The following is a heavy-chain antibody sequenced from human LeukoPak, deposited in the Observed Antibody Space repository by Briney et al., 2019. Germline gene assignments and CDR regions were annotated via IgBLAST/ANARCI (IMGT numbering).Heavy chain of an antibody. V-gene: IGHV3-23*01. CDR2: LSGDGSDT. CDR3: TKGGHGDY. CDR1: GFTFSPFP. Sequence: GGSLRLSCQASGFTFSPFPMSWVGRAPGKGLEWVSTLSGDGSDTHYADSVKGRFTISRDTSKNTLFLQMSSLRADDTAIYYCTKGGHGDYWGQGTLVTVSS. D-gene: IGHD2-21*02. J-gene: IGHJ4*02.